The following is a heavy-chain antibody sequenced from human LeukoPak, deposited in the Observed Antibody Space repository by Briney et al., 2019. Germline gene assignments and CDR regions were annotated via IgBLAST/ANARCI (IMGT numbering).Heavy chain of an antibody. Sequence: GGSLSLPFAALGFTFRSHDLHWFRQAPGKGLGWVTFVRFDGSDKNYADSVKGRFTISRDNSKNTLSLQMISLRAEDTAVYHCAKSLYPDAFDIWGQGTMVTVS. V-gene: IGHV3-30*02. CDR1: GFTFRSHD. J-gene: IGHJ3*02. D-gene: IGHD2-8*01. CDR2: VRFDGSDK. CDR3: AKSLYPDAFDI.